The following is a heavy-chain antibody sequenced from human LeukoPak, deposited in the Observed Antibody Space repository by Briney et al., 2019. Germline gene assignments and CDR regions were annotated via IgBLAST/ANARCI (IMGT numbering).Heavy chain of an antibody. V-gene: IGHV3-48*03. J-gene: IGHJ3*02. CDR2: ISSSGNTI. D-gene: IGHD6-6*01. CDR3: ARGPSIAARYDAFDI. Sequence: GGSLRLSCAASEFTFTSYELNWIRQAPGKGLEWVPYISSSGNTISYADSVKGRFTISRDNAKNSLYLQVISLRAEDTAVYYCARGPSIAARYDAFDIWGQGTMVTVSS. CDR1: EFTFTSYE.